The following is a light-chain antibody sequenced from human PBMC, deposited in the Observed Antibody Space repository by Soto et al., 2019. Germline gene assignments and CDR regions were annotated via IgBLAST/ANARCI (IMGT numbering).Light chain of an antibody. V-gene: IGLV2-14*01. J-gene: IGLJ1*01. Sequence: QSALTQPASVSGSPGQSIAISCTGTRSDVGAYNYVSWYQQHPGKAPKLMISEVTNRPSGVSDRFSGSKSGNTASLTISGLQAEDEAGYYCSSFTSRFTFVFGTGTKVTV. CDR2: EVT. CDR1: RSDVGAYNY. CDR3: SSFTSRFTFV.